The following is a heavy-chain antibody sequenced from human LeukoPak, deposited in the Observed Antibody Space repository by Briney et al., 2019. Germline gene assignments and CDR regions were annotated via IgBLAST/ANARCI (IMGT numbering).Heavy chain of an antibody. D-gene: IGHD5-24*01. V-gene: IGHV3-30*18. CDR3: AKDGGQWLLDY. CDR2: ISYDGSNK. J-gene: IGHJ4*02. Sequence: PGRSLRLSCAASGFTFSSYGMHWVRQAPGKGLEWGAVISYDGSNKYYADSVKGRFTISRDNSKNTLYLQMNSLRAEDTAVYYCAKDGGQWLLDYWGQGTLVTVSS. CDR1: GFTFSSYG.